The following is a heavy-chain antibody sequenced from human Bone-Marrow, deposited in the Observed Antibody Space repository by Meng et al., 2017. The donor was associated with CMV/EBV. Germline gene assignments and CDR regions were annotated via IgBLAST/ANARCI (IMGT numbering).Heavy chain of an antibody. CDR1: GDSVSSNSAA. CDR2: TYYRSKWYN. Sequence: SQTLSLTCAISGDSVSSNSAAWNWIRQSPSRGLEWLGRTYYRSKWYNDYAVSVKSRITINPDTSKNQFSLQLNSVTPEDTVVYYCTRGADYYGAGGFDSWGQGTLVTVSS. CDR3: TRGADYYGAGGFDS. V-gene: IGHV6-1*01. D-gene: IGHD3-10*01. J-gene: IGHJ5*01.